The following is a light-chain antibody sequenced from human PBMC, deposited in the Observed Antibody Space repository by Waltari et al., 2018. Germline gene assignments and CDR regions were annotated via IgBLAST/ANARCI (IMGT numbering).Light chain of an antibody. V-gene: IGKV3-20*01. J-gene: IGKJ1*01. CDR1: QSVRGT. CDR2: AAS. CDR3: QHYVRLPVT. Sequence: EIVLTQSPGTLSLSPGERATLSCRASQSVRGTLAWYQQKPGQPPRLLIYAASIRATGIPDRFSGSGSGTDFTLTISRREPEDFAVYYCQHYVRLPVTFGQGTKVEIK.